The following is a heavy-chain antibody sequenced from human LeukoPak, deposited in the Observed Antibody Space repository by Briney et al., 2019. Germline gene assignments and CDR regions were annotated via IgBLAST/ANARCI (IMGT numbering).Heavy chain of an antibody. J-gene: IGHJ3*02. CDR3: AQGGYFAFDM. CDR2: TSRSSGA. CDR1: GFPFSAYD. D-gene: IGHD2-2*03. Sequence: QPGGSLRLSCVGSGFPFSAYDMQWVRQAPGKGLEWVSGTSRSSGAHYTDSVKGRFTISRDNSKDTLYLQMDSLRAEDTAVYYCAQGGYFAFDMWGQGTMVTVSS. V-gene: IGHV3-23*01.